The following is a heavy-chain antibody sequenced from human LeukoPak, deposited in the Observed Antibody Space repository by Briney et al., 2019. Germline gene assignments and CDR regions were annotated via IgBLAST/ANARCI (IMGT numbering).Heavy chain of an antibody. D-gene: IGHD6-19*01. J-gene: IGHJ4*02. Sequence: SETLSLTCTVSGGSIGGDYWTWIRQPPGKGLQYIGYIYHTGATNYNPSLKSRVTMSVDTSKNQFSPKLNSVTAADTAVYFCAKYGKSGWSIDNWGQGTLVTVSS. CDR1: GGSIGGDY. CDR2: IYHTGAT. CDR3: AKYGKSGWSIDN. V-gene: IGHV4-59*08.